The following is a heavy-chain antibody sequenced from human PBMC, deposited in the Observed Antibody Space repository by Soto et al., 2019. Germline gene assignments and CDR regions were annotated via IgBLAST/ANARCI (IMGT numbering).Heavy chain of an antibody. Sequence: ASVKVSCKASGYTFTSYGMSWVRQAPGQGPEWMGWISAYNGNTNYSLKLQGRVSMTTDTSTSTAYMELRSLRSDDTAVYYCARSHRYYDFWSGYYPGHWFDLWGQGTLVTVSS. CDR3: ARSHRYYDFWSGYYPGHWFDL. CDR2: ISAYNGNT. J-gene: IGHJ5*02. V-gene: IGHV1-18*01. D-gene: IGHD3-3*01. CDR1: GYTFTSYG.